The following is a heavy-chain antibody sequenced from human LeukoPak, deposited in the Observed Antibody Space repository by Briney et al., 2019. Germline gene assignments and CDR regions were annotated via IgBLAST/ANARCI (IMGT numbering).Heavy chain of an antibody. Sequence: PSETLSLTCAVYGGSFSGYYWSWIRQPPGKGLEWIGYIYYSGSTNYNPSLKSRVTISVDTSKNQFSLKLSSVTAADTAVYYCARDNDYISGIDYWGQGTLVTVSS. V-gene: IGHV4-59*01. CDR3: ARDNDYISGIDY. D-gene: IGHD1-14*01. CDR2: IYYSGST. J-gene: IGHJ4*02. CDR1: GGSFSGYY.